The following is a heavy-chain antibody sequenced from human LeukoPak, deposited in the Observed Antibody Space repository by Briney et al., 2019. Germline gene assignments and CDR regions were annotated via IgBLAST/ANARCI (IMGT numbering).Heavy chain of an antibody. Sequence: ASVKVFCKASGYIFDRYDINWVRQATGKGLEWMGWMNPKTANTGYAQKFQDRINMTSDTPLTTAYMELNSLKSEDTAVYYCVRARYSSAWFDSWGHGTLVIVSS. CDR3: VRARYSSAWFDS. D-gene: IGHD6-25*01. V-gene: IGHV1-8*01. CDR1: GYIFDRYD. J-gene: IGHJ5*01. CDR2: MNPKTANT.